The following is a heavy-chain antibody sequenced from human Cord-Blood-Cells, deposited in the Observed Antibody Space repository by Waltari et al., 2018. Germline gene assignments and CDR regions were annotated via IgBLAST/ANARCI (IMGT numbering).Heavy chain of an antibody. CDR1: GGTFSSYA. Sequence: QVQLVQSGAEVKKPGSSVKVSCKASGGTFSSYAISWVRQAPGQGLEWMRGNIPSCGTENYAQKVQGRVTITADESTSTAYMELSSLRSEDTAVYYCARAGIRGYDDAFDIWGQGTMVTVSS. V-gene: IGHV1-69*01. D-gene: IGHD5-12*01. CDR3: ARAGIRGYDDAFDI. J-gene: IGHJ3*02. CDR2: NIPSCGTE.